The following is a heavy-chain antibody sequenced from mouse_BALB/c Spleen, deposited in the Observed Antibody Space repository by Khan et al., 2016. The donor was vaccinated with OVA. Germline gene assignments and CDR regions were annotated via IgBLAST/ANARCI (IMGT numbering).Heavy chain of an antibody. CDR2: IDPFNGGT. Sequence: VQLQQSGPELMKPGASVKISCKASGYSFTSYYIHWVKQSHGKSLEWIGYIDPFNGGTSYNQKFKGKATLTVDKSSSTAYMHLSSLTSEDSAVYCCARHGSISWFAYWGQGTLVTVSA. D-gene: IGHD1-1*01. CDR1: GYSFTSYY. V-gene: IGHV1S135*01. J-gene: IGHJ3*01. CDR3: ARHGSISWFAY.